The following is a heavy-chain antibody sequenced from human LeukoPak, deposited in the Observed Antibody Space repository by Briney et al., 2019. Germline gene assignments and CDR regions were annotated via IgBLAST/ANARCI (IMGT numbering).Heavy chain of an antibody. J-gene: IGHJ3*02. V-gene: IGHV3-23*01. D-gene: IGHD5-12*01. Sequence: GGSLRLSCAASGFTFSSYAMSWVRQAPGKGLEWASSITSSGDGTYYADSVKGRFTIFRDNSKNTLYLQMSSLRAEDTAVYYCAKDSPVATIWGQGTMVTVSS. CDR1: GFTFSSYA. CDR3: AKDSPVATI. CDR2: ITSSGDGT.